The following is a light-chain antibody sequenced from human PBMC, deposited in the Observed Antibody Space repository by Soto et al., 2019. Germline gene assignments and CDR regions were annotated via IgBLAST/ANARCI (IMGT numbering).Light chain of an antibody. J-gene: IGKJ4*01. CDR1: QSFRSSY. Sequence: EIVLTQSPGTLSLSPGERATLSGRASQSFRSSYLAWYQQKPGQAPRLLINGSSSRATGIPDRFSGSGSGTDFTLTISRLEPENFAVYYCQKYGSSPLTFGGGTKVEIK. V-gene: IGKV3-20*01. CDR2: GSS. CDR3: QKYGSSPLT.